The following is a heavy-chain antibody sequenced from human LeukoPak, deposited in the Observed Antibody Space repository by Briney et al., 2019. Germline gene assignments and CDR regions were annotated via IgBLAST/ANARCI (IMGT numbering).Heavy chain of an antibody. J-gene: IGHJ4*02. D-gene: IGHD6-13*01. V-gene: IGHV4-59*08. CDR2: IYYSGST. Sequence: SETLSLTCTVSGGSISSHHWSWIRQPPGKGLQWIGYIYYSGSTNYKPSLKSRVTISVDTSKNQFSLKLTSVTAADTAVYYCARHLDIAASGTFDYWGQGTLVTVSS. CDR3: ARHLDIAASGTFDY. CDR1: GGSISSHH.